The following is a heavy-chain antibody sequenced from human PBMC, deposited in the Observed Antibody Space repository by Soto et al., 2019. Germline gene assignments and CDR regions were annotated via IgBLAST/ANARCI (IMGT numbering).Heavy chain of an antibody. CDR3: AKCVRGVMSAGLVDY. CDR1: GFTFSSYG. CDR2: ISYDGSNK. Sequence: QVQLVESGGGVVQPGRSLRLSCAASGFTFSSYGMHWVRQAPGKGLEWVAVISYDGSNKYYADSVKGRFTISRDNSKNTLYLQMNSLRAEDTAVYYCAKCVRGVMSAGLVDYWGQGTLVTVSS. V-gene: IGHV3-30*18. D-gene: IGHD3-10*01. J-gene: IGHJ4*02.